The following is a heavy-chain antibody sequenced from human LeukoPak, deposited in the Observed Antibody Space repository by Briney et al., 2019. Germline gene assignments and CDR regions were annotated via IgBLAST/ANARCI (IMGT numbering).Heavy chain of an antibody. CDR2: INHSGST. Sequence: SETLSLTCAVYGGSFSGYYWSWIRQPPGKGLEWIGEINHSGSTNYNPSLKSRVTISVDTSKNQLSLKLNSVTAADTAVYYCARLGVPPIDYWGQGTLVTVSS. CDR1: GGSFSGYY. CDR3: ARLGVPPIDY. J-gene: IGHJ4*02. V-gene: IGHV4-34*01. D-gene: IGHD3-16*01.